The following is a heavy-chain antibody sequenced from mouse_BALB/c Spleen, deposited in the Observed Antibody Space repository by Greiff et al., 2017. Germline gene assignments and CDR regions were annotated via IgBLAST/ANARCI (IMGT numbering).Heavy chain of an antibody. V-gene: IGHV14-3*02. CDR2: IDPANGNT. D-gene: IGHD1-1*01. J-gene: IGHJ3*01. Sequence: EVQLVESGAELVKPGASVKLSCTASGFNIKDTYMHWVKQRPEQGLEWIGRIDPANGNTKYDPKFQGKATITADTSSNTAYLQLSSLTSEDTAVYYCAAFTTVVAPDWFAYWGQGTLVTVSA. CDR3: AAFTTVVAPDWFAY. CDR1: GFNIKDTY.